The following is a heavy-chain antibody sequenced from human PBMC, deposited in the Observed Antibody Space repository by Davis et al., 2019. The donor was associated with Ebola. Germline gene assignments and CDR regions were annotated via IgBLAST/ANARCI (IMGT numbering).Heavy chain of an antibody. V-gene: IGHV3-21*01. CDR3: AKQRGVGAIDYDY. D-gene: IGHD1-26*01. CDR1: GFTFSSYS. J-gene: IGHJ4*02. CDR2: ISSSSSYI. Sequence: GESLKISCAASGFTFSSYSMNWVRQAPGKGLEWVSSISSSSSYIYYADSVKGRFTISRDNSKNSLYLQVNSLRAEDTAVYYCAKQRGVGAIDYDYWGRGTVVTVSS.